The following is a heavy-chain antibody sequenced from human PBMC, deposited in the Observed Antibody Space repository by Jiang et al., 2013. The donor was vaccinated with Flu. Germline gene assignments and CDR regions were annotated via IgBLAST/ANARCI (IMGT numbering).Heavy chain of an antibody. CDR3: AREKQLVYY. CDR2: IYYSGST. J-gene: IGHJ4*02. Sequence: LLKPSETLSLTCTVSGGSISSSSYYWGWIRQPPGKGLEWIGSIYYSGSTYYNPSLKSRVTISVDTSKNQFSLKLSSVTAADTAVYYCAREKQLVYYWGQGTLVTVSS. D-gene: IGHD6-13*01. CDR1: GGSISSSSYY. V-gene: IGHV4-39*07.